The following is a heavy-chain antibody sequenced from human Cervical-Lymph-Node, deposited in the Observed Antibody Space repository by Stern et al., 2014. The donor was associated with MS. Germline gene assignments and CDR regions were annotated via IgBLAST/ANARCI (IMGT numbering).Heavy chain of an antibody. CDR1: GFTFSSYW. D-gene: IGHD6-19*01. CDR2: INSDGSST. CDR3: AAIIAVAGRGLDY. Sequence: EVQLVESGGGLVQPGGSLRLSCAASGFTFSSYWMHWVRQAPGKGLVWVSRINSDGSSTSYADSVKGRFTISRDNAKNTLYLQMNSLRAEDTAVYYCAAIIAVAGRGLDYWGQGTLVTVSS. V-gene: IGHV3-74*02. J-gene: IGHJ4*02.